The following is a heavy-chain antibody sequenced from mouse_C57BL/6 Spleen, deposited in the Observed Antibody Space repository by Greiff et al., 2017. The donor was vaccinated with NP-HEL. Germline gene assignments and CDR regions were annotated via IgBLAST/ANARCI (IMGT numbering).Heavy chain of an antibody. V-gene: IGHV1-61*01. CDR1: GYTFTSYW. CDR3: ARSVSSYPYYFDY. CDR2: IYPSDSET. D-gene: IGHD1-1*01. J-gene: IGHJ2*01. Sequence: QVQLQQPGAELVRPGSSVKLSCKASGYTFTSYWMDWVKQRPGQGLEWIGNIYPSDSETHYNQKFKDKATLTVDKSSSTAYMQLSSLTSEDSAVYYCARSVSSYPYYFDYWGQGTTLTVSS.